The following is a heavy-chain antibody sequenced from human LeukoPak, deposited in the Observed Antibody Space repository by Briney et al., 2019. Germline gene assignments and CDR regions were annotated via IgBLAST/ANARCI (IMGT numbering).Heavy chain of an antibody. D-gene: IGHD6-13*01. Sequence: ASVKVSCKASGYTFTGYYMHWVRQAPGQGLEWMGWINPNSGGTNYAQKFQGWVTMTRDTSISTAYMELSRLRSDDTAVYYCARERGVSSSWYSYYYYGMDVWGQGTTVTVSS. V-gene: IGHV1-2*04. CDR3: ARERGVSSSWYSYYYYGMDV. CDR2: INPNSGGT. CDR1: GYTFTGYY. J-gene: IGHJ6*02.